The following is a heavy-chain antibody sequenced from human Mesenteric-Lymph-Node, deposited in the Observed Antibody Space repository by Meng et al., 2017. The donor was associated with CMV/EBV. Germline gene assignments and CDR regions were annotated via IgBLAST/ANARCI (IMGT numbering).Heavy chain of an antibody. CDR1: GGSIRSGDYY. CDR3: ARRGVTTGDYYFDY. Sequence: SETLSLTCTVSGGSIRSGDYYWGWIRQPPGKGLEWIGTIYYSGSTYYNPSLKSRVTISLDTSKNQFSLKLTSVTAADTAVYYCARRGVTTGDYYFDYWGQGTLVTVSS. CDR2: IYYSGST. D-gene: IGHD1-14*01. V-gene: IGHV4-39*01. J-gene: IGHJ4*02.